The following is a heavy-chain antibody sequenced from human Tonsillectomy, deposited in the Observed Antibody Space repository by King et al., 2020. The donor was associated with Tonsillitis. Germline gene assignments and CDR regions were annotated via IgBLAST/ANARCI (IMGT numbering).Heavy chain of an antibody. J-gene: IGHJ2*01. D-gene: IGHD6-19*01. CDR3: AKEIKQVAGNWYFDL. CDR2: IGNDGSVT. V-gene: IGHV3-30*18. CDR1: GFTFSRYG. Sequence: VQLVESGGGVVQPGRSLRLSCAASGFTFSRYGMHWVRQSPGEGLEWVAVIGNDGSVTYYADSVKGRFTLSRDNSENTLYMQMNSLRVEDTAVYYCAKEIKQVAGNWYFDLWGRSTLVIVSS.